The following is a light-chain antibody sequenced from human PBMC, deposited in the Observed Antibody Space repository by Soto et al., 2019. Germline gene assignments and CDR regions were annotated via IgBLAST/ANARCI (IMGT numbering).Light chain of an antibody. Sequence: DIQMTQSPSSLSASVGDRVTITCRASQSISSYLNWYQQKPGKAPKFLIYAASDLHTGVPSRFSGSGSWTDFTLNNSSLPPEGFGTYLCQQSYSSPLTFGGGTKVEI. V-gene: IGKV1-39*01. CDR2: AAS. J-gene: IGKJ4*01. CDR1: QSISSY. CDR3: QQSYSSPLT.